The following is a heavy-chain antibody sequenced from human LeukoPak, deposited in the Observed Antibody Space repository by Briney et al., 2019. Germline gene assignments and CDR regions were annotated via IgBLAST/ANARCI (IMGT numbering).Heavy chain of an antibody. J-gene: IGHJ4*02. V-gene: IGHV3-48*02. Sequence: GGSLRLSCVASGFTFSTYSMNWVRQAPGKGLEWVSYISSTSSPIYYADSVKGRFTISRDNAKNSLYLQMNSLRDEDTAVYFCARHGRYCSAGSCYFFYWGQGTLVTVSS. CDR1: GFTFSTYS. D-gene: IGHD2-15*01. CDR3: ARHGRYCSAGSCYFFY. CDR2: ISSTSSPI.